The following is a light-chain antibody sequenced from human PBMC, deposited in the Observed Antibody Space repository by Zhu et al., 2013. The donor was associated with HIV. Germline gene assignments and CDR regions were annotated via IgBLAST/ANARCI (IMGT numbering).Light chain of an antibody. Sequence: IVLTQSPGTLSLFPGERGTLSCRASQTISNSFLAWYQHRPGQPPRLLIYGASWRATGVPDRFSGGGSGRDFTLTISRLEPEDFGIYYCQQYGTSPRTFGPGPGWKSN. CDR1: QTISNSF. V-gene: IGKV3-20*01. J-gene: IGKJ1*01. CDR2: GAS. CDR3: QQYGTSPRT.